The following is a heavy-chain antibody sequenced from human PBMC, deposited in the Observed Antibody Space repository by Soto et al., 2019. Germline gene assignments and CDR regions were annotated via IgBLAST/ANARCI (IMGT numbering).Heavy chain of an antibody. D-gene: IGHD2-2*01. J-gene: IGHJ3*01. Sequence: GLDWIAEINHGGDTNYSPSLKSRVTISVDTSKNQFSLKVNSVTAADTAVYYCARGEFGFSYCTSTSSHCAFDFWGQGTMVTVSS. V-gene: IGHV4-34*01. CDR3: ARGEFGFSYCTSTSSHCAFDF. CDR2: INHGGDT.